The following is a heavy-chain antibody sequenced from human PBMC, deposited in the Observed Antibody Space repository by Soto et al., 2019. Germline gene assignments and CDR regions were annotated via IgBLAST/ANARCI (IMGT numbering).Heavy chain of an antibody. CDR3: ASALWFGELLPHHSGSHHYYYYGMDV. CDR2: IIPIFGTA. D-gene: IGHD3-10*01. V-gene: IGHV1-69*12. CDR1: GGTFSSYA. J-gene: IGHJ6*02. Sequence: QVQLVQSGAEVKKPGSSVKVSCKASGGTFSSYAISWVRQAPGQGLEWMGGIIPIFGTANYAQKFQGRVNITADESTSTAYMELSSLRSEDTAVYYCASALWFGELLPHHSGSHHYYYYGMDVWGQGTTVTVSS.